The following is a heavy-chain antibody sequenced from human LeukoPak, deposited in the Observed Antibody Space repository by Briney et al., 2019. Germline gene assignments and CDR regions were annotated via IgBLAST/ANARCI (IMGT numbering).Heavy chain of an antibody. Sequence: TGGSLRLSCAASGFTFSSYGMHWVRQAPGKGLEWVAVISYDGRNKYYADSVKGRFTISRDNSKNTLYLQMNSLRAEDTAVYFCAKDEWYSSGWYLDYWGQGTLVTVSS. CDR2: ISYDGRNK. CDR3: AKDEWYSSGWYLDY. J-gene: IGHJ4*02. CDR1: GFTFSSYG. V-gene: IGHV3-30*18. D-gene: IGHD6-19*01.